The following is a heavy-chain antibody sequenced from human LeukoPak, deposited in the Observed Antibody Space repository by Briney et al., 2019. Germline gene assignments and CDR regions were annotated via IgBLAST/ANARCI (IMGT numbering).Heavy chain of an antibody. CDR3: VRGGWELDY. J-gene: IGHJ4*02. Sequence: PGGSLRLSCTTSGFVFSNYWMAWVRQPPGKGLEWVAHIKEDGTEKYYVDSVKGRFTIARDDAKNSLFLQMNSVRVDDTAPYYCVRGGWELDYWGQGTPVTVSS. D-gene: IGHD4-23*01. CDR2: IKEDGTEK. V-gene: IGHV3-7*01. CDR1: GFVFSNYW.